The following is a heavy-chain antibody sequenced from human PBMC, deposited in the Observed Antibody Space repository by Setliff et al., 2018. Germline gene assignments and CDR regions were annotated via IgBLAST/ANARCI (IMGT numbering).Heavy chain of an antibody. D-gene: IGHD5-12*01. V-gene: IGHV3-72*01. CDR2: SGHRPDSYIT. CDR3: IVAGNYFDY. Sequence: GGSLRLSCAASGFTFNDHYMDWVRQAPGKGLEWVGQSGHRPDSYITDYAASVKGRFTISQDDSKNTAYLQMDSLNTEDTAVYYCIVAGNYFDYWGQGTLVTVSS. CDR1: GFTFNDHY. J-gene: IGHJ4*02.